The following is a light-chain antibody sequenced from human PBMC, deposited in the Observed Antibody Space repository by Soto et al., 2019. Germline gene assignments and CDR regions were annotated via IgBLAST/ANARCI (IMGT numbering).Light chain of an antibody. V-gene: IGKV3-20*01. CDR1: QSVSSNY. J-gene: IGKJ4*01. Sequence: EIVLTQSPGTLSLSPGERATPSCRASQSVSSNYLAWYQQKPGQAPRLLIYGASSRATGIQYRFSGSGSGTYFTLTISILEPEEFADYHCQQDGSSPLTFGGGTKVEIK. CDR2: GAS. CDR3: QQDGSSPLT.